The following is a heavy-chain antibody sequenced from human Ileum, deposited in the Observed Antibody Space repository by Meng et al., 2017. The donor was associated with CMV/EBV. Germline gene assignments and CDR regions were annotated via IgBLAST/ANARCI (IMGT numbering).Heavy chain of an antibody. V-gene: IGHV3-66*01. Sequence: VQVVESGGGLVQAGGALRLFCAAFGFSVSNKYMAGVRQTSGKGLVWVAVIYSGGTTYYADSAKGRFTISRDNSKNTLYLQMNSLSVEDTAVYYCASRPTGDHGMLDYWGRGTLVTVSS. CDR1: GFSVSNKY. J-gene: IGHJ4*02. CDR3: ASRPTGDHGMLDY. D-gene: IGHD4-17*01. CDR2: IYSGGTT.